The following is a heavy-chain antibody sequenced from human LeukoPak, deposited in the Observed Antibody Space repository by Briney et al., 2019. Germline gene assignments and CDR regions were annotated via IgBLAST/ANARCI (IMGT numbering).Heavy chain of an antibody. D-gene: IGHD6-19*01. CDR2: INHSGST. CDR1: GGSFSGYY. Sequence: SETLSLTCAVYGGSFSGYYWSWIRQPPGKGLEWIGEINHSGSTNYNPSLKSRVTIPVDTSKNQFSLKLSSVTAADTAVYYCARGFRIAVAGTPDYYYYGMDVWGQGTTVTVSS. CDR3: ARGFRIAVAGTPDYYYYGMDV. V-gene: IGHV4-34*01. J-gene: IGHJ6*02.